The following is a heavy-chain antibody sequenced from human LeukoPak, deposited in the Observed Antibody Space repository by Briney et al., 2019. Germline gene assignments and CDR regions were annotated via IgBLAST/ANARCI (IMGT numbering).Heavy chain of an antibody. Sequence: GGSLRLSCAASGFTFSSYSMNWVRQAPGKGLEWVSSISSSSSYLYYADSVKGRFTISRDNAKNSLYLQMNSLRAEDTAVYYCARKANVRLNWGQGTLVTVSS. CDR2: ISSSSSYL. V-gene: IGHV3-21*01. D-gene: IGHD3-22*01. CDR1: GFTFSSYS. CDR3: ARKANVRLN. J-gene: IGHJ4*02.